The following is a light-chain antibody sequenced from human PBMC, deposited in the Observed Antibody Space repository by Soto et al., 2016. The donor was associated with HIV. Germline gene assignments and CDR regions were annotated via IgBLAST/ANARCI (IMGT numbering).Light chain of an antibody. CDR3: QAWDSSTVV. Sequence: SYELTQPPSVSVAPGKTARITCGGNNIGSKSVHWYQQKPGQAPVLVIYQDTKRPSGIPERFSGSNSANTATLTISGTQAMDEADYYCQAWDSSTVVFGGGTKLTVL. V-gene: IGLV3-21*01. CDR1: NIGSKS. J-gene: IGLJ2*01. CDR2: QDT.